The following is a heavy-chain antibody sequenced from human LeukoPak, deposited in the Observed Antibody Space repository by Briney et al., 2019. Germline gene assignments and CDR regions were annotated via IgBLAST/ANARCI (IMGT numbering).Heavy chain of an antibody. CDR2: ISSSSSYI. Sequence: GGSLRLSCAASGFTFSSYSMNWVRQAPGKGLEWVSSISSSSSYIYYAHSVKGRFTISRDNAKNSLYLQMNSLRAEDTAVYYCASSGDEHYGDAFDIWGQGTMVTVSS. CDR1: GFTFSSYS. CDR3: ASSGDEHYGDAFDI. V-gene: IGHV3-21*01. J-gene: IGHJ3*02. D-gene: IGHD2-15*01.